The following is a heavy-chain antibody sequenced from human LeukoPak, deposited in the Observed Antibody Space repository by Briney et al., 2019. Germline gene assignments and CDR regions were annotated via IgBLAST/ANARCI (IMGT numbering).Heavy chain of an antibody. V-gene: IGHV3-7*01. CDR2: IKQDGSEK. Sequence: GGSLRLSCAASGFMFGSSWMSWVRQTPGKGLEWVANIKQDGSEKYYVDSVKGRFTISRDNAKNSLYLQMNSLRAEDTAVYYCARAIAAAGKGPNDYWGQGTLVTVSS. CDR3: ARAIAAAGKGPNDY. CDR1: GFMFGSSW. D-gene: IGHD6-13*01. J-gene: IGHJ4*02.